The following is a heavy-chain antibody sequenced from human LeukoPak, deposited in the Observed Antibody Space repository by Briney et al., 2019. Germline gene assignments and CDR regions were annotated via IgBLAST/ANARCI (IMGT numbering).Heavy chain of an antibody. CDR1: GGSISSYY. CDR3: ARATGKVRDPYNWFDP. J-gene: IGHJ5*02. CDR2: IYYSGST. Sequence: PSETLSLTCTVSGGSISSYYWRWIRQPPGKGLEWIGYIYYSGSTNYNPSLKSRVTISVDTSKNQFSLKLSSVAAADTAVYYCARATGKVRDPYNWFDPWGQGTLVTVSS. V-gene: IGHV4-59*01. D-gene: IGHD3-10*01.